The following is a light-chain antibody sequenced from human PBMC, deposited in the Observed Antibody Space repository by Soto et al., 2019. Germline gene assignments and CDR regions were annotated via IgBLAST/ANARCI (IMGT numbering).Light chain of an antibody. J-gene: IGKJ3*01. CDR2: AAS. Sequence: DIQVTQSPSSLSASVGDRVTITCRASQSINSYLNWYQQKPGKAPKLLIYAASSLQSGVPSRFSGSGSGTDFTLTISSLQPEDFATYYCQQSYSTPLTFGPGTKVDIK. V-gene: IGKV1-39*01. CDR1: QSINSY. CDR3: QQSYSTPLT.